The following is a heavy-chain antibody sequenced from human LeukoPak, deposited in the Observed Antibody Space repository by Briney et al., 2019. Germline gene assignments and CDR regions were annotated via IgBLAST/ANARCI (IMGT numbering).Heavy chain of an antibody. CDR3: ARERYGDFGFDY. V-gene: IGHV3-33*01. D-gene: IGHD4-17*01. J-gene: IGHJ4*02. CDR2: IWYDGSNK. Sequence: GGSLRLSCAASGFNFFTYGMHWVRQAPGKGLEWVAVIWYDGSNKYYADSVKGRFTISRDNSKNTLYLQMNSLRAEDTAVYYCARERYGDFGFDYWGQGTLVTVSS. CDR1: GFNFFTYG.